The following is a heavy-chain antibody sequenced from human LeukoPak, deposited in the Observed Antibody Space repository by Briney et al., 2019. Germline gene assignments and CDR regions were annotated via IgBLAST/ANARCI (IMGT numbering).Heavy chain of an antibody. CDR3: ARDTTYSSLDY. V-gene: IGHV3-23*01. J-gene: IGHJ4*02. Sequence: TGGSLRLSCAASGFTFSSYAMSWVRQAPGKGLEWVSTITDGAISTYYADSVKGRFTISRDNSKNTLYLQMNSLRAEDTAVYYCARDTTYSSLDYWGQGTLVTVSS. CDR1: GFTFSSYA. CDR2: ITDGAIST. D-gene: IGHD6-19*01.